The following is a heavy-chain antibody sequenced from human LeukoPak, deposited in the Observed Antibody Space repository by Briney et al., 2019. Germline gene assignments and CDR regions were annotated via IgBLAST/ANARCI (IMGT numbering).Heavy chain of an antibody. CDR2: IYYSGST. CDR3: ARVGRETGTTHFGH. V-gene: IGHV4-39*01. CDR1: GGSISSSSYH. Sequence: PSETLSLTCTVSGGSISSSSYHWGWIRQPPGEGLEWIGSIYYSGSTYYNPSLKRRVTISVDTSKNQFSLKVSSVTAADTAVYYCARVGRETGTTHFGHWGQGTLVTVSS. D-gene: IGHD1-1*01. J-gene: IGHJ4*02.